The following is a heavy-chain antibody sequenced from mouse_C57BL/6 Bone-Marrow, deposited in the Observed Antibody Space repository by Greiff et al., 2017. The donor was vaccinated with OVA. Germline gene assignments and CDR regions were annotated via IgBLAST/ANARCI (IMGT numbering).Heavy chain of an antibody. CDR1: GFTFTDYY. Sequence: DVKLVESGGGLVQPRGSLSLSCAASGFTFTDYYMSWVRQPPGKALEWLGFIRNKANGYTTEYSASVKGRFTISRDNSQSILYLQMNALRAEDSATYYCARYNYGSSLYAMDYWGQGTSVTVSS. D-gene: IGHD1-1*01. CDR2: IRNKANGYTT. J-gene: IGHJ4*01. CDR3: ARYNYGSSLYAMDY. V-gene: IGHV7-3*01.